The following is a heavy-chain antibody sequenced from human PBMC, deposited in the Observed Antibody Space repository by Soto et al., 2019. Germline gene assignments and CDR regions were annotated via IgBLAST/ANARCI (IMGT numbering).Heavy chain of an antibody. CDR3: AKDLSSGWYEY. CDR1: VCTFSSYG. Sequence: PVGSLRLSCASSVCTFSSYGMHCVRQAPGKGLEWVAVISYDGSNKYYADSVKGRFTISRDNSKNTLYLQMNSLRAEDTAVYYCAKDLSSGWYEYWGQGTLVSVSS. D-gene: IGHD6-19*01. V-gene: IGHV3-30*18. CDR2: ISYDGSNK. J-gene: IGHJ4*02.